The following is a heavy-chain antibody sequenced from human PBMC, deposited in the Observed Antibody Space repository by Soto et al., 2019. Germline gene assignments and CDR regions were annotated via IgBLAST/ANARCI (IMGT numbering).Heavy chain of an antibody. CDR1: GFTFSISS. V-gene: IGHV3-21*01. CDR2: ISGTSDYI. CDR3: ARAPSCYGSGSDYYFYY. J-gene: IGHJ4*02. Sequence: GGSLRLSCAASGFTFSISSMNWVRQAPGKGLEWVSSISGTSDYISYADSVKGRFTISRDNAKNSLYLQMNSLRAEDTAVYSCARAPSCYGSGSDYYFYYWGQGA. D-gene: IGHD3-10*01.